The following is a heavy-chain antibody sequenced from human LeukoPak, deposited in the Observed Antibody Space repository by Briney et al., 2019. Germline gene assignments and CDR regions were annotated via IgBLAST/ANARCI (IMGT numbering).Heavy chain of an antibody. CDR2: IIPIFGIA. J-gene: IGHJ4*02. CDR1: GGTFSSYA. CDR3: ARPDYYDSSGYLY. V-gene: IGHV1-69*04. Sequence: SVKVSCKTSGGTFSSYAISWVRQAPGQGLEWMGRIIPIFGIANYAQKFQGRVTLTADKSTSTAYMELCSLRSEDTAVYYCARPDYYDSSGYLYWGQGTLVTVSS. D-gene: IGHD3-22*01.